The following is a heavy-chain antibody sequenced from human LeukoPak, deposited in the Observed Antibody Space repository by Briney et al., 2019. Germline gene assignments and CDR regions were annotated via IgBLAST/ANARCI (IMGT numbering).Heavy chain of an antibody. D-gene: IGHD3-10*01. Sequence: SETLSLTCAVSGGSISSSNWWSWVRQPPGKGLEWIGEIYHSGSTNYNPSLKSRVTISVDKSKNQFSLKLSSVTAADTAVYYCARSMVREVIAYNWFDPWGQGTLVTVSS. CDR3: ARSMVREVIAYNWFDP. J-gene: IGHJ5*02. CDR2: IYHSGST. CDR1: GGSISSSNW. V-gene: IGHV4-4*02.